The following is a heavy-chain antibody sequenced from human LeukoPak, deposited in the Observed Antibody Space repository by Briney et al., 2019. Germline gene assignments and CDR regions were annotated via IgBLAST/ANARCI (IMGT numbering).Heavy chain of an antibody. D-gene: IGHD5-24*01. CDR3: ARHTEMATPQYYFDY. CDR2: IYTSGST. Sequence: PSETLSLTCTVSGGSISSYYWSWIRQPAGKGLEWIGRIYTSGSTNYNPSLKSRVTMSVDTSKNQFSLKLSSVTAADTAVYYCARHTEMATPQYYFDYWGQGTLVTVPS. V-gene: IGHV4-4*07. CDR1: GGSISSYY. J-gene: IGHJ4*02.